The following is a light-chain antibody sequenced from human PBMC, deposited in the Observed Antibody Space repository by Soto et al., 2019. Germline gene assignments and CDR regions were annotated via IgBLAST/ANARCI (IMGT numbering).Light chain of an antibody. Sequence: EIVLTQSPGTLSLSPGERATLSCRASQSVSSDYFAWYQQKRGQAPRLLIYGASNRATGIPDRFSGSGSGTDFTLTISRLEPGDFAVYYCQQYVRSPWTFGQGTQVEIK. V-gene: IGKV3-20*01. CDR3: QQYVRSPWT. CDR1: QSVSSDY. CDR2: GAS. J-gene: IGKJ1*01.